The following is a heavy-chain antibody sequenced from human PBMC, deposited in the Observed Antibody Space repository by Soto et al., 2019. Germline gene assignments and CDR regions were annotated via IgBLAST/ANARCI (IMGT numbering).Heavy chain of an antibody. Sequence: PSETLSLTCTVSGDAISRGFYYLSWIRQHPGKGLEWIGNMYHTGSTDFNPSLKSRLTMSVDTSKNQFSLRLTSVTDADTAVYYCARLGNEYDSGHVFYLKFWGTGTLFTVSS. D-gene: IGHD3-10*01. CDR2: MYHTGST. CDR3: ARLGNEYDSGHVFYLKF. J-gene: IGHJ4*02. CDR1: GDAISRGFYY. V-gene: IGHV4-31*03.